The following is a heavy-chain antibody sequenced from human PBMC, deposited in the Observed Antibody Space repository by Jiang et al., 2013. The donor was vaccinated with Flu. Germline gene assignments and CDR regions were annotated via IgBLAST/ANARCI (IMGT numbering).Heavy chain of an antibody. CDR2: IDWDDDK. CDR3: ARAYCGSTSCYGGPYFDY. J-gene: IGHJ4*02. D-gene: IGHD2-2*01. Sequence: KPTQTLTLTCTFSGFSLSTSGMCVSWIRQPPGKALEWLALIDWDDDKYYSTSLKTRLTISKDTSKNQVVLTMTNMDPVDTATYYCARAYCGSTSCYGGPYFDYWGQGILVTVSS. CDR1: GFSLSTSGMC. V-gene: IGHV2-70*01.